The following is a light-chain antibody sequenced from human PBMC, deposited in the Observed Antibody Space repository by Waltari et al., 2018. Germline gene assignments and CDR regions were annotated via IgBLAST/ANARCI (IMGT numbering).Light chain of an antibody. Sequence: DIQLTQSPSFLSASLGDRVTITCRASQDINIHLAWYQLRPGKAPKFLISAAPTLQSGVPSRFSGSGSGTDFTLTIRSLQPEDFATYYCQQLDTYPLTFGGGTKV. J-gene: IGKJ4*01. CDR3: QQLDTYPLT. V-gene: IGKV1-9*01. CDR2: AAP. CDR1: QDINIH.